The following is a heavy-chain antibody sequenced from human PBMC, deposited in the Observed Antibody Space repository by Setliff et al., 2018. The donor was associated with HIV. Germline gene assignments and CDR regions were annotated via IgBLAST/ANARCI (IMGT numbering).Heavy chain of an antibody. Sequence: ASVKVSCKASGYTFTSYYMNWVRQAPGQGLEWMGIINPSGGSSTYAQKFQGRVAMTRDTSTGTVYMELSSLRSEETAVYYCARERVRITIFGGNDASDIWGQGTMGTVSS. CDR3: ARERVRITIFGGNDASDI. CDR1: GYTFTSYY. J-gene: IGHJ3*02. D-gene: IGHD3-3*01. CDR2: INPSGGSS. V-gene: IGHV1-46*01.